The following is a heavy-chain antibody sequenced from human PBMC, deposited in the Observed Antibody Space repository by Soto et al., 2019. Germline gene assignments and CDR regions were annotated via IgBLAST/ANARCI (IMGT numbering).Heavy chain of an antibody. CDR2: IYYSGST. Sequence: PSETLSLTCTVSGGSISSSSYYLGWIRQPPGKGLEWIGSIYYSGSTYYNPSLKSRVTISVDTSKNQFSLKLSSVTAADTAVYYCARQRMQPDFDYWGQGTLVTVS. J-gene: IGHJ4*02. CDR3: ARQRMQPDFDY. V-gene: IGHV4-39*01. CDR1: GGSISSSSYY.